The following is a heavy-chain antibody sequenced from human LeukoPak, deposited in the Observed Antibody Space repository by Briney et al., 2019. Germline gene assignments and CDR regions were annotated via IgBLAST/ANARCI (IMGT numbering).Heavy chain of an antibody. J-gene: IGHJ4*02. V-gene: IGHV4-30-4*01. CDR2: IYHSGRA. D-gene: IGHD3-10*01. Sequence: SETLPLTCTVSGGSISSGDYYWSWIRQPPGKGLEWFGYIYHSGRAYYNPSLKSRLTMSIDTSRNQFSLRLSSVTAADTAVYYCARAHGSPSVRLFDTWGQGTLVTVSS. CDR3: ARAHGSPSVRLFDT. CDR1: GGSISSGDYY.